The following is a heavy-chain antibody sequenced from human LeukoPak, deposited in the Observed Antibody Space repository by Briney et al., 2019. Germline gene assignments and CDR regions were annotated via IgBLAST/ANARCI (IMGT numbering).Heavy chain of an antibody. Sequence: ASVKVSCKASGYTFTSYYMHWVRQAPGQGLEWMGGIIPIFGTANYAQKFQGRVTITADKSTSTAYMELSSLRSEDTAVYYCARDLGIKGTDYWGQGTLVTVSS. J-gene: IGHJ4*02. CDR3: ARDLGIKGTDY. CDR1: GYTFTSYY. V-gene: IGHV1-69*06. CDR2: IIPIFGTA.